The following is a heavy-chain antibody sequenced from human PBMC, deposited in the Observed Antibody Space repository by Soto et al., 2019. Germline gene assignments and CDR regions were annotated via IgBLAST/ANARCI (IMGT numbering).Heavy chain of an antibody. CDR3: ARGTRGLELRFDP. J-gene: IGHJ5*02. V-gene: IGHV3-48*03. Sequence: EVQLVESGGGLVQPGGSLRLSCAASGFTFSSYEMNWVRQAPGKGLEWVSYISSSGSTIYYADSVKGRFTISRDNAKNPLYLQMNSLRAEDTAVYYCARGTRGLELRFDPWGQGTLVTVSS. CDR1: GFTFSSYE. CDR2: ISSSGSTI. D-gene: IGHD1-7*01.